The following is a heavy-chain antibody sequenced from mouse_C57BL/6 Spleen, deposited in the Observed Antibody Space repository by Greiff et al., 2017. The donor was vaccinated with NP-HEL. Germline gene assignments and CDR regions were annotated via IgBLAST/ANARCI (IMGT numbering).Heavy chain of an antibody. CDR1: GFTFSDYY. CDR2: ISNGGGST. J-gene: IGHJ2*01. CDR3: ARHSELDYFDY. V-gene: IGHV5-12*01. Sequence: EVQLQESGGGLVQPGGSLKLSCAASGFTFSDYYMYWVRQTPEKRLEWVAYISNGGGSTYYPDTVKGRFTISRDNAKNTLYLQMSRLKSEDTAMYYCARHSELDYFDYWGQGTTLTVSS.